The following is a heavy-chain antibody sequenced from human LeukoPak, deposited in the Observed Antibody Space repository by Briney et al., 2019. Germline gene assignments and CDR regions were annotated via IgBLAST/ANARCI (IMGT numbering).Heavy chain of an antibody. Sequence: GESLKISCKGSGYSFTSYWIGWVRQMPGKGLEWMGIIYPGDSDTRYSPSFQGQVTISADKSISTAYLQWSSLKASDTAMYYCARHFRLDIVVVPATGLLAKDWGQGTLVTVSS. V-gene: IGHV5-51*01. CDR1: GYSFTSYW. CDR2: IYPGDSDT. CDR3: ARHFRLDIVVVPATGLLAKD. D-gene: IGHD2-2*01. J-gene: IGHJ4*02.